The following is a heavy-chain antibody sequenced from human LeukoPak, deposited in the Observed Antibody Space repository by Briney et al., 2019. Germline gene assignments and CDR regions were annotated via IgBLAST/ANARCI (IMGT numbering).Heavy chain of an antibody. Sequence: PSQTLSLTCTVSGGSISSGGYYWSWIRQHPGKGLEWIAYIYYTGSTYYNPSLKSRLTISVDTSKNQFSLKLNSVTAADTAVYYCARHGGSYTFDYWGQGTLVTVSS. J-gene: IGHJ4*02. CDR3: ARHGGSYTFDY. D-gene: IGHD1-26*01. CDR2: IYYTGST. V-gene: IGHV4-31*03. CDR1: GGSISSGGYY.